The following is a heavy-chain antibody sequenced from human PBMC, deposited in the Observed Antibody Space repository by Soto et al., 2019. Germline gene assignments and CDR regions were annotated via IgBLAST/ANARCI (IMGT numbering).Heavy chain of an antibody. V-gene: IGHV1-69*08. CDR3: ARDRGDGYSSY. CDR2: IIPILGIA. CDR1: GGTFSSYT. J-gene: IGHJ4*02. Sequence: QVQLVQSGAEVKKPGSSVKVSCKASGGTFSSYTISWVRQAPGQGLEWMGRIIPILGIANYAQKFQGRVTXTXXKSTSTAYMELSSLRSEDTAVYYCARDRGDGYSSYWGQGTLVTVSS. D-gene: IGHD3-10*01.